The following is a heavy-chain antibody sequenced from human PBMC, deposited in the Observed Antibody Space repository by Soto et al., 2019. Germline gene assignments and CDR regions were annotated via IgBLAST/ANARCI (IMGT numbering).Heavy chain of an antibody. CDR1: GESFSGYF. Sequence: QVQLQQWGAGLLKPSETLSLTCAVYGESFSGYFWTWIRQPPGKGLEWIGEINHSGTTKSNPSLKSRVTISVDTSKNQLSLKLRSVSAADTAVYYCARRTAETNVDYWGQGNLVTVSS. CDR3: ARRTAETNVDY. CDR2: INHSGTT. D-gene: IGHD1-1*01. J-gene: IGHJ4*02. V-gene: IGHV4-34*01.